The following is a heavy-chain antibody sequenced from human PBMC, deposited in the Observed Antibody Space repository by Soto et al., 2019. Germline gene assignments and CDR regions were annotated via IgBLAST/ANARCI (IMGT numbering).Heavy chain of an antibody. CDR2: INPNSGGT. CDR3: ARDLWWQQLIYWFGP. D-gene: IGHD6-13*01. CDR1: GYTFTGYY. V-gene: IGHV1-2*02. Sequence: ASVKVSCKASGYTFTGYYMHWVRQAPGQGLEWMGWINPNSGGTNYAQKFQGRVTMTRDTSISTAYMELSRLRSDDTAVYYCARDLWWQQLIYWFGPWGQGTLVAVAS. J-gene: IGHJ5*02.